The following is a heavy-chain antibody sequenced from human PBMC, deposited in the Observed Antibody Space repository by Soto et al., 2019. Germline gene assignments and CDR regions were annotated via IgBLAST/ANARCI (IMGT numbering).Heavy chain of an antibody. J-gene: IGHJ6*02. Sequence: SETLSLTCAVSGGSISSGGYSWSWIRQPPGKGLEWIGYIYHSGSTYYNPSLKSRVTISVDRSKNQSSLKLSSVTAADTAVYYCARAWGEAYYYGMDVWGQGTTVTVSS. V-gene: IGHV4-30-2*01. D-gene: IGHD1-26*01. CDR3: ARAWGEAYYYGMDV. CDR2: IYHSGST. CDR1: GGSISSGGYS.